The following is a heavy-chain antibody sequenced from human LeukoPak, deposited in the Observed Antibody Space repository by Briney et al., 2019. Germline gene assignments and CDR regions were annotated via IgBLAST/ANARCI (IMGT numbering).Heavy chain of an antibody. J-gene: IGHJ1*01. V-gene: IGHV3-23*01. CDR1: GFTFSSYA. CDR3: AKFYDSSVEYFQH. CDR2: ISGSGGST. D-gene: IGHD3-22*01. Sequence: PGGSLRLSCAASGFTFSSYAMSWVRQAPGKGLEWVSAISGSGGSTYYADSVKGRFTISRDNSKNTLYLQMSSLRAEDTAVYYCAKFYDSSVEYFQHWGQGTLVTVSS.